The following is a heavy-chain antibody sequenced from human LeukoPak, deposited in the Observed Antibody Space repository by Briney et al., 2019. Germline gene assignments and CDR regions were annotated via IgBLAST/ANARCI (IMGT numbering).Heavy chain of an antibody. V-gene: IGHV4-59*01. CDR1: GGSISSYY. D-gene: IGHD6-19*01. CDR2: IYYSGSI. CDR3: ARGPSVAGTVDY. J-gene: IGHJ4*02. Sequence: PSETLSLTCTVSGGSISSYYWSWIRQPPGKGLEWIGYIYYSGSINYNPSLKSRATISVDTSKNQFSLKLSSVTAADTAVYYCARGPSVAGTVDYWGQGTLVTVSS.